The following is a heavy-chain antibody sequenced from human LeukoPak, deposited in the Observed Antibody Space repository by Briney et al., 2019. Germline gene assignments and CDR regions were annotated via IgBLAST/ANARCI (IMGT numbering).Heavy chain of an antibody. V-gene: IGHV3-30-3*02. CDR1: GFTFTDYA. J-gene: IGHJ3*02. CDR3: VKSAGFDWLSPLDAFDI. CDR2: ISYDGDHK. D-gene: IGHD3-9*01. Sequence: GGSLRLSCAASGFTFTDYAIHWVRQAPGKGLEWVAVISYDGDHKYYPDSVKGRFAISRDNSKNTVYLQMNSLRVEDTAVYYCVKSAGFDWLSPLDAFDIWGQGTMVTVSS.